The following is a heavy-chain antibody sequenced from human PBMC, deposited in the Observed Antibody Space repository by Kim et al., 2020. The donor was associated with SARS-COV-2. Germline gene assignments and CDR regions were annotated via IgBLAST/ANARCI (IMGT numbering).Heavy chain of an antibody. CDR3: ARDGITMVQGVIPQGYYYYYYMDV. J-gene: IGHJ6*03. V-gene: IGHV1-69*13. D-gene: IGHD3-10*01. CDR1: GGTFSSYA. Sequence: SVKVSCKASGGTFSSYAISWVRQAPGQGLEWMGGIIPIFGTANYAQKFQGRVTITADESTSTAYMELSSLRSEDTAVYYCARDGITMVQGVIPQGYYYYYYMDVWGKGTTVTVSS. CDR2: IIPIFGTA.